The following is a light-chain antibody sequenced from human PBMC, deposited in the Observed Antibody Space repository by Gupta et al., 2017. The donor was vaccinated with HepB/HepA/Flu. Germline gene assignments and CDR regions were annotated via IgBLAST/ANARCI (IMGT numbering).Light chain of an antibody. J-gene: IGLJ3*02. CDR1: SSNIGAGYE. Sequence: SVLTQPPSVSGAPGPPATISCTGSSSNIGAGYEVHWYQQLPGTEPKRLIYGNSNRPSGVPDRCSGSKSGTYASPAITGLQAEDEADDYCQCYDSSLSGWVFGGGTKLTVL. CDR2: GNS. V-gene: IGLV1-40*01. CDR3: QCYDSSLSGWV.